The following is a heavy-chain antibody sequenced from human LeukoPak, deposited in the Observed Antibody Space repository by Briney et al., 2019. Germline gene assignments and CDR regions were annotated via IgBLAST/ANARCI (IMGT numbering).Heavy chain of an antibody. Sequence: PSETLSLTCTVSGGSISSGGYYWSWIRQHPGKGLEWIGYIYYSGSTYYNPSLKSRVTISVDTSKNQFSLKLSSVTAADTAVYYCASVPRGGSWFERDRYYFDYWGQGTLVTVSS. J-gene: IGHJ4*02. CDR1: GGSISSGGYY. CDR2: IYYSGST. V-gene: IGHV4-31*03. CDR3: ASVPRGGSWFERDRYYFDY. D-gene: IGHD2-15*01.